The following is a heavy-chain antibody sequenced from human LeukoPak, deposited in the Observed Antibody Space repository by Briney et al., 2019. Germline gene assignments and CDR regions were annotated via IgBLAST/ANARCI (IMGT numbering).Heavy chain of an antibody. CDR3: ASYEGDYDSSGYYPYYFDY. CDR1: GGTFSSYA. D-gene: IGHD3-22*01. V-gene: IGHV1-69*01. CDR2: IIPIFGTA. J-gene: IGHJ4*02. Sequence: SVKVSRKASGGTFSSYAISWVRQAPGQGLEWMGGIIPIFGTANYAQKFQGRVTITADESTSTAYMELSSLRSEDTAVYYCASYEGDYDSSGYYPYYFDYWGQGTLVTVSS.